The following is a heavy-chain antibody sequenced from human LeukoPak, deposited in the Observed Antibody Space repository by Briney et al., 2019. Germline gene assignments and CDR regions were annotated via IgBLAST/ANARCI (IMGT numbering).Heavy chain of an antibody. Sequence: ASVTVSCKASGYTFTSYDINWVRQATGQGLEWMGWMNPNSGNTGYAQKFQGRVTMTRNTSISTAYMELSSLRSEDTAVYYCARGDCSGGSCYLTLYYYYGMDVWGQGTTVTVSS. CDR3: ARGDCSGGSCYLTLYYYYGMDV. CDR1: GYTFTSYD. D-gene: IGHD2-15*01. J-gene: IGHJ6*02. V-gene: IGHV1-8*01. CDR2: MNPNSGNT.